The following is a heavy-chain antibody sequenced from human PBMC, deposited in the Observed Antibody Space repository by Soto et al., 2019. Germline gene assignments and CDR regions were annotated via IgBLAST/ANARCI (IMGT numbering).Heavy chain of an antibody. CDR1: QITFSNYA. CDR3: SRYHRYCSGPTFYPKVGY. J-gene: IGHJ4*02. V-gene: IGHV3-23*01. Sequence: PTGGSLRLSCAASQITFSNYAMGWVRQAPGKGLEWVSAISGSGDYTYYADSVKGRFTISRDNSMISLYLQMNSLRAEDSAVYYCSRYHRYCSGPTFYPKVGYWGQGTQVTVSS. D-gene: IGHD2-15*01. CDR2: ISGSGDYT.